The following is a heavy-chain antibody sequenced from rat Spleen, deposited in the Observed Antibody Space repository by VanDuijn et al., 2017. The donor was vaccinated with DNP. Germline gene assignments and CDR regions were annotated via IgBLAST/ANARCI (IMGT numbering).Heavy chain of an antibody. V-gene: IGHV5-31*01. D-gene: IGHD2-7*01. J-gene: IGHJ2*01. CDR1: GFTVNNDW. CDR2: ISYEASST. CDR3: ARLDY. Sequence: EVQLVESGGGLVQPGESLILSCVASGFTVNNDWMTWIRQAPGKGLEWIASISYEASSTYYGDSVKGRFTISRDNAKSTLYLQMNSLRSEDTATYYCARLDYWGQGVMVTVSS.